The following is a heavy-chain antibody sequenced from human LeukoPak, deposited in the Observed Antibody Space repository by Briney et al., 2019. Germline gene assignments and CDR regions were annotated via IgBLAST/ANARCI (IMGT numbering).Heavy chain of an antibody. CDR3: ARVTWLQCDY. J-gene: IGHJ4*02. D-gene: IGHD5-24*01. CDR2: LEGFFNSI. CDR1: GFNFSRYE. V-gene: IGHV3-48*03. Sequence: VGSLRLSCTTSGFNFSRYEMNWVRQAPGKGLEWVSYLEGFFNSINYAESVSGRFTISRDNAKNSLYLQMNSLRVEDTGIYYSARVTWLQCDYWGRGTLVTVSS.